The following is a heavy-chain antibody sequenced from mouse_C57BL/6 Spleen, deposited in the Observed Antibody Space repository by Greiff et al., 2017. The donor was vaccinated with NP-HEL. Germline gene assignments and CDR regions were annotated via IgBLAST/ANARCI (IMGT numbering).Heavy chain of an antibody. V-gene: IGHV5-17*01. CDR3: ARVRLGDAMNY. Sequence: EVKVVESGGGLVKPGGSLKLSCAASGFTFSDYGMHWVRQAPEKGLEWVAYISSGSSTIYYADTVKGRFTISRDNAKNTLFLQMTSLRSEDTAMYYWARVRLGDAMNYGGQGPQSPSPQ. D-gene: IGHD3-1*01. J-gene: IGHJ4*01. CDR2: ISSGSSTI. CDR1: GFTFSDYG.